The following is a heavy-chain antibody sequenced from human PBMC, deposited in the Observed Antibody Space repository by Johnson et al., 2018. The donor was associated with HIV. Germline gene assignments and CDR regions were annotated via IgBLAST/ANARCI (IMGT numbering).Heavy chain of an antibody. CDR3: AKDSGYYDSSGYGAFDI. D-gene: IGHD3-22*01. CDR1: GFTFDDYA. V-gene: IGHV3-9*01. CDR2: ISWNSGNI. J-gene: IGHJ3*02. Sequence: VQLVESGGGLVQPAKSLRLSCAASGFTFDDYAMHWVRQAPGKGLEWVSGISWNSGNIGYADSVKGRFTISRDNAKNSLYLQMNSLRAEDTALYYCAKDSGYYDSSGYGAFDIWGQGTMVTVSS.